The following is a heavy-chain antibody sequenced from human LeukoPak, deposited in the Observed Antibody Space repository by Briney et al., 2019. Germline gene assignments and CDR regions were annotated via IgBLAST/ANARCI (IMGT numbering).Heavy chain of an antibody. D-gene: IGHD4-11*01. Sequence: GESLKISCKGSGYSFTSYWIGWVRQMPGKGLEWMGIIYPGDSDTRYSPSFQGQVTISADKSISTAYLQWSSLKASDTAMYYCARHDNYPYYYYGMDVWGQGTTVTVSS. CDR1: GYSFTSYW. CDR3: ARHDNYPYYYYGMDV. J-gene: IGHJ6*02. CDR2: IYPGDSDT. V-gene: IGHV5-51*01.